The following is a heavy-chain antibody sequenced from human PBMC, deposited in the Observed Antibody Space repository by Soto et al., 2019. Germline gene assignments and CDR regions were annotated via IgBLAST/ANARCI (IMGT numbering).Heavy chain of an antibody. CDR2: INPSGGST. CDR3: ARGEQQWLVLTTRYGMDV. V-gene: IGHV1-46*01. J-gene: IGHJ6*02. CDR1: GYTFTSYY. Sequence: ASVKVSCKASGYTFTSYYMHWVRQAPGQGLEWMGIINPSGGSTSYAQKFQGRVIMTRDTSTSTVYMELSSLRSEDTAVYYCARGEQQWLVLTTRYGMDVWGQGTKVTVSS. D-gene: IGHD6-19*01.